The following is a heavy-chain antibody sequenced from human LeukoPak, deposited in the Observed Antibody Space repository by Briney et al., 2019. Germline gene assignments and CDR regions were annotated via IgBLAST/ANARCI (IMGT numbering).Heavy chain of an antibody. V-gene: IGHV3-23*01. CDR1: GFTFRSYA. CDR2: ISGSGGST. J-gene: IGHJ4*02. D-gene: IGHD6-13*01. Sequence: GGSLRLSCAASGFTFRSYAMSWVRQAPGKGLGWGSAISGSGGSTYYADSVKGRFTISRDNSKNTLYLQMNSLRAEDTAVYYCAKVLGVAAALIRFDYWGQGTLVTVSS. CDR3: AKVLGVAAALIRFDY.